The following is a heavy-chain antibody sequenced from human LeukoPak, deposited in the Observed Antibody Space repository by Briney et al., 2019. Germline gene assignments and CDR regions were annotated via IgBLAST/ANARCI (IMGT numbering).Heavy chain of an antibody. D-gene: IGHD2-2*01. J-gene: IGHJ3*02. CDR1: GFTFSSYS. CDR2: ISSSSSYI. CDR3: ASPAAMVAFDI. V-gene: IGHV3-21*01. Sequence: NPGGSLRLSCAASGFTFSSYSMNWVRQAPGKGLEWVSYISSSSSYIYYADSVKGRFTISRDNAKNSLYLQMNSLRAEDTAVYYCASPAAMVAFDIWGQGTMVTVSS.